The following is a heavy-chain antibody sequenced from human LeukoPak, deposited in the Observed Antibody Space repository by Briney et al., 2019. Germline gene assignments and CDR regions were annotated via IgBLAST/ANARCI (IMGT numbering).Heavy chain of an antibody. CDR1: GFTFSSYE. CDR2: IKQDGSEK. J-gene: IGHJ6*03. D-gene: IGHD1-14*01. Sequence: GGSLRLSCAASGFTFSSYEMNWVRQAPGKGLEWVANIKQDGSEKYYVDSVKGRFTISRDNAKNSLYLQMNSLRAEDTAVYYCARAPEDYYYYMDVWGKGTTVTVSS. V-gene: IGHV3-7*01. CDR3: ARAPEDYYYYMDV.